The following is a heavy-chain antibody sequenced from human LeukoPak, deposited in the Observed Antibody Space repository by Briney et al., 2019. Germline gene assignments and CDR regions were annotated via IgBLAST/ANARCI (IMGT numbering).Heavy chain of an antibody. V-gene: IGHV4-38-2*02. CDR1: GYSISSGYY. CDR2: IYHSGST. D-gene: IGHD2-8*02. CDR3: ARVVTGGDYVDY. J-gene: IGHJ4*02. Sequence: PETLSLTCTVSGYSISSGYYWGWIRQPPGKGLEWIGSIYHSGSTYYNPFLKSRVTISVDTSKNQFSLKLSSVTAADTAVYYCARVVTGGDYVDYWGQGTLVTVSS.